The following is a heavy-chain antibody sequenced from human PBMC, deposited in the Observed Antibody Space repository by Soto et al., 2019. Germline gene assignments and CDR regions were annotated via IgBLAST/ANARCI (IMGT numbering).Heavy chain of an antibody. CDR3: ARDLRYCSGGTCYLYYYGMDV. V-gene: IGHV3-74*01. CDR1: GFTFSNFW. Sequence: VQLVESGGGLIQPGTSLRLSCAASGFTFSNFWMHWVRQAPGKGLVWVARINSDGSSTSYADSVKGRFTISRDNAKNTLYVQMNSLRAEDTAVYYCARDLRYCSGGTCYLYYYGMDVWGPGTTVTVSS. J-gene: IGHJ6*02. D-gene: IGHD2-15*01. CDR2: INSDGSST.